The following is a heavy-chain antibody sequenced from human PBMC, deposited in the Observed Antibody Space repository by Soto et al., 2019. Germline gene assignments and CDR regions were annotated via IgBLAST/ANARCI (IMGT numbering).Heavy chain of an antibody. J-gene: IGHJ5*02. CDR2: ISSSGSTI. V-gene: IGHV3-48*03. Sequence: EVQLVESGGGLVQPGGSLRLSCAASGFTFSSYEMNWVRQAPGKGLEWVSYISSSGSTIYYADSVKGRFTISRDNAKNSLYLQMNSLRAEDTAVYYCARVDQYYDFWSGYYINWFDPGGQGTLVTVSS. CDR3: ARVDQYYDFWSGYYINWFDP. CDR1: GFTFSSYE. D-gene: IGHD3-3*01.